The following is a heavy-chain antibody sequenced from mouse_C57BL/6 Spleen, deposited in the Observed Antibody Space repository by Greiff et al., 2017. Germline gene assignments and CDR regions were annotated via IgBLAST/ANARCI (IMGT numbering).Heavy chain of an antibody. CDR1: GFTFSDYY. Sequence: EVPRVVSEGGLVQPGSSMKLSCPASGFTFSDYYMAWVRQVPEKGLEWAANINYDGSSTYYLDSLKSRFIISRDNAKNILYLQMSSLKSEDTATYYCARASSGYWFAYWGQGTLVTVSA. V-gene: IGHV5-16*01. J-gene: IGHJ3*01. CDR3: ARASSGYWFAY. D-gene: IGHD3-2*02. CDR2: INYDGSST.